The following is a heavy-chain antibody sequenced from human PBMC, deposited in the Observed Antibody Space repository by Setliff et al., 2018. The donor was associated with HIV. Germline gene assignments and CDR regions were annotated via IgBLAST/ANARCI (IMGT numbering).Heavy chain of an antibody. CDR1: GASISSFY. CDR3: ARLNQQWLVRDSGSNWFDP. D-gene: IGHD6-19*01. CDR2: IYYSGST. J-gene: IGHJ5*02. V-gene: IGHV4-59*08. Sequence: PSETLSLTCTVSGASISSFYWSWIRQPPGKGLDWIGYIYYSGSTNYNPSLKSRVTMSVDTSKNRFSLKLSSVTAADTAVYYCARLNQQWLVRDSGSNWFDPWGQGILVTVSS.